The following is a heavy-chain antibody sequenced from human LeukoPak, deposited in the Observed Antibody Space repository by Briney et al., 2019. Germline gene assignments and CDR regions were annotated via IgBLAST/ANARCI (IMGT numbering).Heavy chain of an antibody. V-gene: IGHV1-69*01. CDR3: ARSPSLEYCSSTSCYLGY. CDR1: GGTFSSYA. J-gene: IGHJ4*02. D-gene: IGHD2-2*01. Sequence: ASVKVSCKASGGTFSSYAISWVPQAPGQGLEWMGGIIPIFGTANYAQKFQGRVTITADESTSTAYMELSSLRSEDTAVYYCARSPSLEYCSSTSCYLGYWGQGTLVTVSS. CDR2: IIPIFGTA.